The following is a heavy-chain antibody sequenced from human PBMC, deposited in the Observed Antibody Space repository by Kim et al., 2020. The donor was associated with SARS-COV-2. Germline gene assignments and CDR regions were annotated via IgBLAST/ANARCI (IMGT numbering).Heavy chain of an antibody. V-gene: IGHV1-69*13. CDR2: IIPIFGTA. J-gene: IGHJ6*02. CDR3: ARAMGSKGYYYYYGMDV. CDR1: GGTFSSYA. D-gene: IGHD3-10*01. Sequence: SVKVSCKASGGTFSSYAISWVRQAPGQGLEWMGGIIPIFGTANYAQKFQGRVTITADESTSTAYMELSSLRSEDTAVYYCARAMGSKGYYYYYGMDVWGQGTTVTVSS.